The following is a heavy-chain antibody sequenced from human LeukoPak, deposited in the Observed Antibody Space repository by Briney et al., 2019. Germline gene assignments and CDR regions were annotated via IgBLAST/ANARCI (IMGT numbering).Heavy chain of an antibody. Sequence: PSETLSLTCTVSGGSISSGGYYWSWIRQPPGKGLEWIGYIYHSGSTYYNPSHKSRVTISVDRSKNQFSLKLSSVTAADTAVYYCARKSRYYDSSGYHWRDDAFDIWGQGTMVTVSS. CDR1: GGSISSGGYY. D-gene: IGHD3-22*01. J-gene: IGHJ3*02. CDR2: IYHSGST. CDR3: ARKSRYYDSSGYHWRDDAFDI. V-gene: IGHV4-30-2*01.